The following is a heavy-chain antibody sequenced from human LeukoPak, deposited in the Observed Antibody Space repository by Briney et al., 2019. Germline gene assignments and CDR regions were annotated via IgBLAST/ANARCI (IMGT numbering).Heavy chain of an antibody. CDR2: VSNSGGTT. CDR1: GFTFSSYA. D-gene: IGHD4-17*01. Sequence: GGSLRLSCAASGFTFSSYAMTWVRQAPGKGLEWVSTVSNSGGTTYYADSVKGRFTISRDSSKNTLYLQMSSPRAEDTALYYCAKATYGDYGGFDYWGQGTLVTVSS. CDR3: AKATYGDYGGFDY. J-gene: IGHJ4*02. V-gene: IGHV3-23*01.